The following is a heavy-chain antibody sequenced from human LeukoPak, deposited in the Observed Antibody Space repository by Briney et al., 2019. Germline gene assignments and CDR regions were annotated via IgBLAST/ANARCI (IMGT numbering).Heavy chain of an antibody. J-gene: IGHJ4*02. CDR3: ARDRVPRYYYGSGSFH. CDR1: GYTFTSYG. Sequence: GASVTVSCKASGYTFTSYGISWVRQAPGQGLEWMGWISAYNGNTNYAQKLQGRVTMTTDTSTSTAYMELRSLRSDDTAVYYCARDRVPRYYYGSGSFHWGQGTLVTVSS. CDR2: ISAYNGNT. V-gene: IGHV1-18*01. D-gene: IGHD3-10*01.